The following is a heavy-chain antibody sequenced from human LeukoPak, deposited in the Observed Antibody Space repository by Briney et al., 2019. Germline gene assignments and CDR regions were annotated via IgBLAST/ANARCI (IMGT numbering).Heavy chain of an antibody. V-gene: IGHV4-39*07. Sequence: SETLSLTCTVSGGSISSSSYYWGWIRQPPGKGLEWIGSIYYSGSTYYNPSLKSRVTISVDTSKNQFSLKLSSVTAADTAVYYCARHPDRGAVAGTPNWFDPWGQGTLVTVSS. CDR1: GGSISSSSYY. CDR3: ARHPDRGAVAGTPNWFDP. CDR2: IYYSGST. J-gene: IGHJ5*02. D-gene: IGHD6-19*01.